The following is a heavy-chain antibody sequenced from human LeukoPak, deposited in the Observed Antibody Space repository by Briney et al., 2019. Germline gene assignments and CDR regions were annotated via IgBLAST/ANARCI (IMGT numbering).Heavy chain of an antibody. V-gene: IGHV1-46*01. CDR2: VNPSGGST. J-gene: IGHJ4*02. Sequence: GASVKVSCKASGYTFTSYYMHWVRQAPGQGLEWMGIVNPSGGSTSYAQKFQGRVTMTRDTSTSTVYMELSSLRSEDTAVYYCARDPTPHGGKDYWGQGTLVTVSS. CDR1: GYTFTSYY. D-gene: IGHD4-23*01. CDR3: ARDPTPHGGKDY.